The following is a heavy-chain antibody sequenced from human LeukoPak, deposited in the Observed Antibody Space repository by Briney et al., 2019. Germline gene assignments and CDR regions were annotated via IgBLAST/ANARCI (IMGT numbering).Heavy chain of an antibody. D-gene: IGHD2-15*01. CDR1: GGSISSGSYY. CDR3: ARGHVVVVAATQFDY. J-gene: IGHJ4*02. V-gene: IGHV4-39*07. Sequence: SQTLSLTCTVSGGSISSGSYYWGWIRQPPGKGLEWIGSIYHSGSTYYNPSLKSRVTISVDTSKNQFSLKLSSVTAADTAVYYCARGHVVVVAATQFDYWGQGTLVTVSS. CDR2: IYHSGST.